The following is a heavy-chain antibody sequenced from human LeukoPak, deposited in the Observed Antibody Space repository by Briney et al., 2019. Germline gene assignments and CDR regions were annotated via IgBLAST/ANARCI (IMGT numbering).Heavy chain of an antibody. Sequence: PSETLPLTCTVSGGSISSYYWSWIRQPPGKGLEWIGYIYYSGSTNYNPSLKSRVTISVDTSKNQFSLKLSSVTAADTAVYYCARRNYDFWSGYYSPTTNDAFDIWGQGTMVTVSS. D-gene: IGHD3-3*01. J-gene: IGHJ3*02. V-gene: IGHV4-59*08. CDR2: IYYSGST. CDR1: GGSISSYY. CDR3: ARRNYDFWSGYYSPTTNDAFDI.